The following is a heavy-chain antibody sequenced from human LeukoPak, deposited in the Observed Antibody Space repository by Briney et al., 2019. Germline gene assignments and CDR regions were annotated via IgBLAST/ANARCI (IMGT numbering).Heavy chain of an antibody. CDR2: ISGSGGST. Sequence: PGGSLRLSCAASGFTFSSYAMSWVRQAPGKGLEWVSAISGSGGSTFYADSVKGRFTISRDNSRHTLYLQMNSLSAEDTAVYYCAKHSVPEYYYYYMDVWGKGTTVTISS. CDR3: AKHSVPEYYYYYMDV. D-gene: IGHD2-15*01. J-gene: IGHJ6*03. CDR1: GFTFSSYA. V-gene: IGHV3-23*01.